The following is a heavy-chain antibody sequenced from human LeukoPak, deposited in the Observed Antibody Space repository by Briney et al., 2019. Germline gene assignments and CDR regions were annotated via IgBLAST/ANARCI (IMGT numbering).Heavy chain of an antibody. D-gene: IGHD3-22*01. Sequence: SETLSPTCIVSGYSISSGYDWAWLRQPPGKGLEWIGSLYYSESTYSNPSLKSRVTISADTSKNQFSLKLSSVTAADTAVYYCARGVADSSGYYGEDFWGQGTLVTVSS. V-gene: IGHV4-38-2*02. CDR1: GYSISSGYD. CDR3: ARGVADSSGYYGEDF. J-gene: IGHJ4*02. CDR2: LYYSEST.